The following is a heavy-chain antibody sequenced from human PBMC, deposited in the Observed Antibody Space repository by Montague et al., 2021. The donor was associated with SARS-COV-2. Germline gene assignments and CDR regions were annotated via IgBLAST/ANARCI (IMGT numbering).Heavy chain of an antibody. D-gene: IGHD2-15*01. V-gene: IGHV6-1*01. CDR1: GDTVSSNTAT. Sequence: CAISGDTVSSNTATWNWIRQSPSRGREWLGRTYYRSKWYHDYAISLKSRRTINPDTSKNQFSLQLSSVAPEDTAVFYCARTTTRMLYPENAFDIWGQGTMVTVSS. CDR3: ARTTTRMLYPENAFDI. J-gene: IGHJ3*02. CDR2: TYYRSKWYH.